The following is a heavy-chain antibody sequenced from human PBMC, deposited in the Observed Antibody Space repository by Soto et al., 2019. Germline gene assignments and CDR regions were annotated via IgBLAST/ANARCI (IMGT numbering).Heavy chain of an antibody. CDR3: ARGLDRHLWLSIGY. D-gene: IGHD5-18*01. CDR2: MNPNSGNT. J-gene: IGHJ4*02. Sequence: QVQLVQSGAEVKKPGASVKLSCKASGYTFTSYDINWVRQATGQGLEWMGWMNPNSGNTGYAQKFQGRVSMTRNTSISTAYMELSSLTSEDTAVYYCARGLDRHLWLSIGYWGQGTLLTVSS. V-gene: IGHV1-8*01. CDR1: GYTFTSYD.